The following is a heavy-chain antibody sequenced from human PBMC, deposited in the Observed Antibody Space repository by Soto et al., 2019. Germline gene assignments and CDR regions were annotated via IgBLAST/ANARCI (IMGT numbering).Heavy chain of an antibody. D-gene: IGHD3-10*01. CDR3: ASAIRITMVRGPQYFDY. V-gene: IGHV3-21*01. J-gene: IGHJ4*02. CDR2: ISSSSSYI. CDR1: GFTFSSYS. Sequence: PGGSLRLSCAASGFTFSSYSMNWVRQAPGKGLEWVSSISSSSSYIYYADSVKGRFTISRDNAKNSLYLQMNSLRAEDTAVYYCASAIRITMVRGPQYFDYWSQGTLVTVSS.